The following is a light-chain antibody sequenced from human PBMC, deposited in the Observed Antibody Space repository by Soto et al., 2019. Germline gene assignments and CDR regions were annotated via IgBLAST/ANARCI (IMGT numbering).Light chain of an antibody. CDR1: HSVSSD. Sequence: EIVMTQSPATLSVYPGERATLSCRASHSVSSDLAWYQQKPGQAPRLLIYGASTRAIGIPARFSGSGSGTEFTLTISSLQSEDFAVYYCQQYNNWPPTFGQGTRLEIK. CDR2: GAS. CDR3: QQYNNWPPT. V-gene: IGKV3-15*01. J-gene: IGKJ5*01.